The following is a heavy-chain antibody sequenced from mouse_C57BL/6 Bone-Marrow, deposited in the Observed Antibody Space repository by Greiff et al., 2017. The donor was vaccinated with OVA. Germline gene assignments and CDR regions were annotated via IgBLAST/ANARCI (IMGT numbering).Heavy chain of an antibody. J-gene: IGHJ2*01. CDR1: GYTFTSYG. CDR3: AFITTVVAFDY. D-gene: IGHD1-1*01. CDR2: IYPRSGNT. Sequence: QVQLKQSGAELARPGASVTLSCKASGYTFTSYGISWVKQRTGQGLEWIGEIYPRSGNTYYNEKFKGKATLTADKPSSTAYMELRSLTSEDSAVYFCAFITTVVAFDYWGQGTTLTVSS. V-gene: IGHV1-81*01.